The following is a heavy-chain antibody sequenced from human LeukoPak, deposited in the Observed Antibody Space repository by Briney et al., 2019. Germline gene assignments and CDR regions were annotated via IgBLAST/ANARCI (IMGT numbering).Heavy chain of an antibody. CDR1: GFTFSSYG. CDR3: TSDLECVNCHEGRY. CDR2: IRYDGSNK. V-gene: IGHV3-30*02. J-gene: IGHJ4*02. D-gene: IGHD1-1*01. Sequence: GGSLRLSCAASGFTFSSYGMHWVRQAPGKGLEWVAFIRYDGSNKYYADSVKGRFTISRDNSKNTLYLQMSSLKTEDTAVYYCTSDLECVNCHEGRYWGQGTLATVSS.